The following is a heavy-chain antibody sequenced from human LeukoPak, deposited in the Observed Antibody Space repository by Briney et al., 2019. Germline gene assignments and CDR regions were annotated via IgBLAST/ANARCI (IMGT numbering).Heavy chain of an antibody. CDR1: GGSISSYY. V-gene: IGHV4-59*01. J-gene: IGHJ4*02. CDR2: IYYSGST. Sequence: SETLSLTCTVSGGSISSYYWSWIRQPPGKGLEWIGYIYYSGSTNYNPSLKSRVTISVDTSKNQFSLKLSSVTAADTAVYYCARTYYYDSSGYRISDYWGQGTLVTVSS. CDR3: ARTYYYDSSGYRISDY. D-gene: IGHD3-22*01.